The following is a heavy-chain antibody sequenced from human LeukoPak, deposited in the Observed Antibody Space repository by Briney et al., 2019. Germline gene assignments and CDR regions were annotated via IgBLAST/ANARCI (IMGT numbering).Heavy chain of an antibody. D-gene: IGHD3-22*01. CDR3: ARSYYDSSGNENWFDP. CDR1: GGTFSSYA. CDR2: IIPIFGTA. Sequence: ASVKVSCKASGGTFSSYAINWVRQAPGQGLEWMGGIIPIFGTANYAQKFQGRVTITTDESTSTAYMELSSLRSEDTAVYYCARSYYDSSGNENWFDPWGQGTLVTVSS. J-gene: IGHJ5*02. V-gene: IGHV1-69*05.